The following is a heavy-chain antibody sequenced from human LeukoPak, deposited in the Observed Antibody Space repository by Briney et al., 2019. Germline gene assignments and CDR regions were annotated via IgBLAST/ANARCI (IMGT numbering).Heavy chain of an antibody. CDR1: GYSLTSGYY. CDR3: ARGAGSTTSNDAFDI. CDR2: IFHSGST. J-gene: IGHJ3*02. D-gene: IGHD1-1*01. Sequence: SETLSLTCTVSGYSLTSGYYWGWIRQPPGKGLEWIASIFHSGSTFYNPSVKSRVTISVDTSKNQFSLKLSSVTAADTAVYYCARGAGSTTSNDAFDIWGQGTMVTVSS. V-gene: IGHV4-38-2*02.